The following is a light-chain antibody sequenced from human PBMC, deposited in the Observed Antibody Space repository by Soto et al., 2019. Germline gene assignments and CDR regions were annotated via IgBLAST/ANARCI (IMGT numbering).Light chain of an antibody. CDR3: QHRSDWPWT. CDR2: DTS. Sequence: EIVLTQFPVTLSLSPGERVTLSCRASQSIGKYLAWYQQRPGQAPRLLFYDTSNRATGSPPRFSGSGSGTDFTLTISSLEPEDFAVYYCQHRSDWPWTFGQGTKVEVK. V-gene: IGKV3-11*01. CDR1: QSIGKY. J-gene: IGKJ1*01.